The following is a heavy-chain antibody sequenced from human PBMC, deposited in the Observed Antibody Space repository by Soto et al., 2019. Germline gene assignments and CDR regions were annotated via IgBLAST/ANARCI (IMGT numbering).Heavy chain of an antibody. V-gene: IGHV4-34*01. CDR3: GRDLVAEAATPPTWFDP. D-gene: IGHD2-15*01. Sequence: SETLSLTCAVYGGSFSGYYWSWIRQPPGKGLEWIGEISHSGSTNYNPSLKSRATISVDTSKNQFSLKLTSVTAADTAVYYCGRDLVAEAATPPTWFDPWGQGTLVPVSS. CDR1: GGSFSGYY. J-gene: IGHJ5*02. CDR2: ISHSGST.